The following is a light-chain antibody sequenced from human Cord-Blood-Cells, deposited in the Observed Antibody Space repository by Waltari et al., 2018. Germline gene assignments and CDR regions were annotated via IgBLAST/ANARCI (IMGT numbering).Light chain of an antibody. J-gene: IGKJ3*01. CDR3: QQYNNWPFT. CDR1: QSVSSN. V-gene: IGKV3-15*01. CDR2: GAS. Sequence: IVMTQSLATLSVSPGERATLSCRASQSVSSNLAWYQQKPGQATRLLIYGASTRATGIPARFSGSGSGTEFTLTISSLQSEDFAVYYCQQYNNWPFTFGPGTKVDIK.